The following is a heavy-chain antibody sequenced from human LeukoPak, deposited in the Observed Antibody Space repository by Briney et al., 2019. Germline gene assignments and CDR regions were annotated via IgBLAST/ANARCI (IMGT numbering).Heavy chain of an antibody. CDR2: IYYSGST. CDR1: GGSITNYY. D-gene: IGHD4-11*01. Sequence: PSETLSLTCTVSGGSITNYYWSWIRQPPGKGLEWIGYIYYSGSTNYNPSLKSRVTISVDTSKNQFSLKLSSVTAADTAVYYCARGMTTNYYYYYGMDVWGQGTTVTVSS. CDR3: ARGMTTNYYYYYGMDV. V-gene: IGHV4-59*01. J-gene: IGHJ6*02.